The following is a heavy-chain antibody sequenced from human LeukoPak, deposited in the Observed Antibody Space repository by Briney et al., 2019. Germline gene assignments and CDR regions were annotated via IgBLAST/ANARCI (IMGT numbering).Heavy chain of an antibody. V-gene: IGHV3-48*01. D-gene: IGHD3-3*01. CDR1: GFTFSSYS. Sequence: GGSLRLSCAASGFTFSSYSMNWVRQAPGKGLEWVSYISSSSSTIYYADSVKGRFTISRDNAKNSLYLQMNSLRAEDTAVFNCARENQNVLQFLEWLSYFDYWGQGTLVTVSP. CDR3: ARENQNVLQFLEWLSYFDY. CDR2: ISSSSSTI. J-gene: IGHJ4*02.